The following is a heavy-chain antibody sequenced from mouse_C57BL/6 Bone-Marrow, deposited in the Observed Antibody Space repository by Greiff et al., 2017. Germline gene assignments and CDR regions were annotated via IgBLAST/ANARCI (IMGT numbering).Heavy chain of an antibody. CDR1: GFNIKDDY. V-gene: IGHV14-4*01. CDR3: TTNWALNFDY. Sequence: EVQLQQSGAELGRPGASVKLSCTASGFNIKDDYMHWVKQRPEQGLEWIGWIDPENGDTEYASKFQGKATITADTSSNTAYLQLSSLTSEDTAVYYCTTNWALNFDYWGQGTTLTVSS. J-gene: IGHJ2*01. CDR2: IDPENGDT. D-gene: IGHD4-1*01.